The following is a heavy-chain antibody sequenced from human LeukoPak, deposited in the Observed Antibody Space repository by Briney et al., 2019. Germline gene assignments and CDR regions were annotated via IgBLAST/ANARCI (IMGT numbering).Heavy chain of an antibody. CDR3: AKARIAATIYPKEVNFDY. CDR2: ITGGGGST. J-gene: IGHJ4*02. D-gene: IGHD5-12*01. Sequence: GGSLRLSCAASGFSFSSYAMSWVRQAPGKGLEWVATITGGGGSTYYADSVKGRFTISRDNSKDTFYLQMSGLRVEDTAVYYCAKARIAATIYPKEVNFDYWGQGTLVTVSS. CDR1: GFSFSSYA. V-gene: IGHV3-23*01.